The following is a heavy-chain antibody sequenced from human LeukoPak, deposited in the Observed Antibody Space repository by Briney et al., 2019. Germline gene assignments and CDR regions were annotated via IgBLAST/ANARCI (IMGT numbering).Heavy chain of an antibody. CDR2: INSDGGST. Sequence: GGSLRLSCTASGFTFRSYWMHWVRRAPGKGLVWVSRINSDGGSTSYADSVKGRFTISRDNAKNTLYLQMNSLRAEDTAVYYCARRIQGMAPYYFDYWGQGTLVTVSS. D-gene: IGHD5-24*01. CDR3: ARRIQGMAPYYFDY. J-gene: IGHJ4*02. V-gene: IGHV3-74*01. CDR1: GFTFRSYW.